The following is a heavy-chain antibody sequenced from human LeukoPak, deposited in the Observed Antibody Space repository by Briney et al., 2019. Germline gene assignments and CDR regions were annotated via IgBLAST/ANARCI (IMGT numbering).Heavy chain of an antibody. CDR3: TRGGFRFLEWLSHNWFDP. V-gene: IGHV1-8*01. CDR1: GYTFTSYD. Sequence: ASVKVSCKASGYTFTSYDINWVRQATGQGLEWMAWMNPNNGNTGYAQKFQGRVTVTRNTSISTAYMELSSLRSEDTAVYYCTRGGFRFLEWLSHNWFDPWGQGTLVTVSS. CDR2: MNPNNGNT. J-gene: IGHJ5*02. D-gene: IGHD3-3*01.